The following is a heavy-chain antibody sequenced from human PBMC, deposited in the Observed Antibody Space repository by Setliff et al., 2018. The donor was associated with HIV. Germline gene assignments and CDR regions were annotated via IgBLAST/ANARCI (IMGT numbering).Heavy chain of an antibody. D-gene: IGHD1-26*01. Sequence: PGGSLRLSCEASGFPFSVHGMHWVRQSPGKGLEWLAVIWYDGGTKYYADSLQGRFTISRDDSKNSVYLQMNTLGAEDTAVYYCARDRVVGATLDPLDLWGQGTMVTVSS. CDR1: GFPFSVHG. CDR3: ARDRVVGATLDPLDL. CDR2: IWYDGGTK. J-gene: IGHJ3*01. V-gene: IGHV3-33*01.